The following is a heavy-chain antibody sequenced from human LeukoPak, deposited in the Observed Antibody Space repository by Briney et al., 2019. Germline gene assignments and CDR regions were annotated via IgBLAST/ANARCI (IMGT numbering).Heavy chain of an antibody. CDR1: GGSFSGYY. J-gene: IGHJ5*02. D-gene: IGHD5-12*01. V-gene: IGHV4-34*01. Sequence: PSETLSLTCAVYGGSFSGYYWSWIRQPPGKGLEWIGEINHSGSTNYNPSLKSRVTISVDTSKNQFSLKLSSVTAAGTAVYYCARGKRRGGYGLLRALWFDPWGQGTLVTVSS. CDR3: ARGKRRGGYGLLRALWFDP. CDR2: INHSGST.